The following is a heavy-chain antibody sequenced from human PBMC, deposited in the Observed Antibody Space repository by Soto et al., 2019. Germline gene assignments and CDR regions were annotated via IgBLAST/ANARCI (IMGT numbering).Heavy chain of an antibody. CDR2: IYHSGAT. V-gene: IGHV4-30-2*01. J-gene: IGHJ4*02. Sequence: QLQLQESGSGLVKPSQTLVLTCTVSGDSISRDGYSWSWIRQPPGKGLEWIGFIYHSGATYNNPSLKSRVTTSVDKSKNQFSLRLASVTAADTAVYYCAREMSYYFDSWGQGTLVTVSS. CDR1: GDSISRDGYS. CDR3: AREMSYYFDS.